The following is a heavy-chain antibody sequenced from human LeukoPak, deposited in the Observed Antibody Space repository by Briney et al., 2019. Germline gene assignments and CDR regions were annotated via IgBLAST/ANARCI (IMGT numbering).Heavy chain of an antibody. V-gene: IGHV3-7*01. Sequence: GGSLRPSCAASGFTFSNYWMMWVRQAPGKGLECVAYIKQDVTEQYYLDSVRGRFTISRDNAKNSLHLQMNSLRVEDTAVYYCATGAILAGYYYDGFDIWGQGTMVTVSS. CDR1: GFTFSNYW. J-gene: IGHJ3*02. D-gene: IGHD3-9*01. CDR3: ATGAILAGYYYDGFDI. CDR2: IKQDVTEQ.